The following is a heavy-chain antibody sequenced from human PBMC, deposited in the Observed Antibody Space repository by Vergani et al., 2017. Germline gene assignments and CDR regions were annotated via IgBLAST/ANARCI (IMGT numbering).Heavy chain of an antibody. D-gene: IGHD3-16*02. CDR1: GFTFSSYG. CDR2: ISWDGGST. J-gene: IGHJ4*02. CDR3: AKDRDRIELDY. V-gene: IGHV3-43*01. Sequence: VQLVESGGGVVQPGRSLRLSCAASGFTFSSYGMHWVRQAPGKGLEWVSLISWDGGSTYYADSVKGRFTISRDNSKNSLYLQMNSLRTDDTALYYCAKDRDRIELDYWGQGTLVTVSS.